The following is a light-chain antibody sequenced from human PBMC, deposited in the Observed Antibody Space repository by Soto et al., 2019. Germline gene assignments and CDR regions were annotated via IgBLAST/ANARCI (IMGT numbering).Light chain of an antibody. J-gene: IGKJ1*01. CDR2: GVS. V-gene: IGKV3-20*01. CDR1: QSLTSSY. CDR3: QHYGYSLWA. Sequence: EIVLTQSPGTLSLSPGETATLSCRASQSLTSSYLAWYQQRPGQAPSLLIYGVSSRATGIPDRFSGSGSGTDFTRTITRLAPEDCAVYYCQHYGYSLWAFGQGNKVEIK.